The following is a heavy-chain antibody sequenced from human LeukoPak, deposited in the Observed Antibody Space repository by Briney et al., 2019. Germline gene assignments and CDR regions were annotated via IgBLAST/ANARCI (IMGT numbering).Heavy chain of an antibody. J-gene: IGHJ4*02. V-gene: IGHV3-23*01. CDR1: GFTFSSYA. D-gene: IGHD3-10*01. CDR2: IRGSGGST. Sequence: GGSLRLSCAASGFTFSSYAMSWVRQAPGKGLEWVSAIRGSGGSTYYADSVKGRFTISRDNSKNTLYLQMNSLRAEDTAVYYCAKDYYYGSGSYYILHYWGQGTLVTVSS. CDR3: AKDYYYGSGSYYILHY.